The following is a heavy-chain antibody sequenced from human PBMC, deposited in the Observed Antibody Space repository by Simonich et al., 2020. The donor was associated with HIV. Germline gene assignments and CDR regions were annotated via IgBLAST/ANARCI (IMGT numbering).Heavy chain of an antibody. CDR3: ASGGSISSVWADDY. Sequence: QVQLVESGGGVVQPGRSLRLSCAASGFTFSSYAMHWVRQAPGKGLEWCAVISYDGSNKYYADSVKGRLTISRDNSKHTLYLQMNSLSAEDTAVYYCASGGSISSVWADDYWGQGTLVTVSS. V-gene: IGHV3-30*07. J-gene: IGHJ4*02. CDR1: GFTFSSYA. D-gene: IGHD3-16*01. CDR2: ISYDGSNK.